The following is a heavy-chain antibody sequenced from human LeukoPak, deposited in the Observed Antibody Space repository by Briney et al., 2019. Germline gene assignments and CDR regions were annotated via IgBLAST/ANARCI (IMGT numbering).Heavy chain of an antibody. CDR2: ISSSSSYI. J-gene: IGHJ4*02. CDR1: GFTFSSYS. CDR3: ARDQGSSSWNN. D-gene: IGHD6-13*01. Sequence: GGSLRLSCAASGFTFSSYSMKWVRQAPGKGLEWVSSISSSSSYIYYADSVKGRFTISRDNAKNSLYLQMNSLRAEDTAVYYCARDQGSSSWNNWGQGTLVTVSS. V-gene: IGHV3-21*01.